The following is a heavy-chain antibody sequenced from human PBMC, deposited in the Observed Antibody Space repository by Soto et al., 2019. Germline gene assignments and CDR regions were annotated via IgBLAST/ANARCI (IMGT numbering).Heavy chain of an antibody. V-gene: IGHV3-9*01. J-gene: IGHJ6*02. CDR2: ISWNSGSI. CDR1: GCTFDDYA. CDR3: AKGLLRFLEWSFHGMDV. Sequence: WLRRSGTASGCTFDDYAMHWVRQAAGKGLEWVSGISWNSGSIGYADSVKVRFTISRDNAKNSLYLQMNSLRAEDTALYYCAKGLLRFLEWSFHGMDVWGQGTKVTVYS. D-gene: IGHD3-3*01.